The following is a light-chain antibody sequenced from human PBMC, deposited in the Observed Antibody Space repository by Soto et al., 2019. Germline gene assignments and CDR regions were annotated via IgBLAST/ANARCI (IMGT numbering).Light chain of an antibody. V-gene: IGKV3-20*01. CDR3: QQYDIAPRT. Sequence: EIVLTQSPGTLSLSPGERATLSCRASQTVTRSYLAWYQQKPGQAPRLLIYGVSTRATGIPDRFSGSGSGTDFTLTISRLEPEDSAVYYCQQYDIAPRTFGQGTKVDSK. CDR2: GVS. CDR1: QTVTRSY. J-gene: IGKJ1*01.